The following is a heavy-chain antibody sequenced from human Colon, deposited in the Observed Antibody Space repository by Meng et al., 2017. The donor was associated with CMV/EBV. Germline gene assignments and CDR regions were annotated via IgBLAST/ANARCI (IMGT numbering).Heavy chain of an antibody. CDR1: GFPLSIYW. V-gene: IGHV5-51*01. Sequence: KVSCKVSGFPLSIYWIAWVRQKPGKGLEWMGMIYGGDSDTRYSPSFQGQVTFSADESVATAYLHWSSLQTSDTALYFCARVEQQPYYFDYWGQGTLVTVSS. D-gene: IGHD1/OR15-1a*01. CDR2: IYGGDSDT. CDR3: ARVEQQPYYFDY. J-gene: IGHJ4*02.